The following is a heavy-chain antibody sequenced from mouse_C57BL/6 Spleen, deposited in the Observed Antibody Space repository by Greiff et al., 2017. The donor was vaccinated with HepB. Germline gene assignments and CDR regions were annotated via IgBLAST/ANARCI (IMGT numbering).Heavy chain of an antibody. CDR2: ISDGGSYT. Sequence: EVKLVESGGGLVKPGGSLKLSCAASGFTFSSYAMSWVRQTPEKRLEWVATISDGGSYTYYPDNVKGRFTISRDNAKNNLYLQMSHLKSEDTAMYYCARDTTVVPFAYWGQGTLVTVSA. V-gene: IGHV5-4*01. J-gene: IGHJ3*01. D-gene: IGHD1-1*01. CDR3: ARDTTVVPFAY. CDR1: GFTFSSYA.